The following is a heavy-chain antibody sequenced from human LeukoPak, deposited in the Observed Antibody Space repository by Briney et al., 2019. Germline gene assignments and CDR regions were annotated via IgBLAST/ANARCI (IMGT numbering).Heavy chain of an antibody. V-gene: IGHV1-8*01. Sequence: ASVKVSCKASGYTFTSYDINWVRQATGQGLEWMGWMNPNSGNTGYAQKFQGRVTMTTDTSTSTAYMELRSLRSDDTAVYYRARGQWELLLDYWGQGTLVTVSS. CDR2: MNPNSGNT. CDR3: ARGQWELLLDY. D-gene: IGHD1-26*01. CDR1: GYTFTSYD. J-gene: IGHJ4*01.